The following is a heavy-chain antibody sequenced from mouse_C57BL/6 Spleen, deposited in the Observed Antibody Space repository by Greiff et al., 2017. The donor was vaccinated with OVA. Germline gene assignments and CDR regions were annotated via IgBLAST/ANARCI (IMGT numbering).Heavy chain of an antibody. CDR2: IHPNSGST. J-gene: IGHJ3*01. D-gene: IGHD3-3*01. Sequence: QVQLQQPGAELVKPGASVKLSCKASGYTFTSYWMHWVKQRPGQGLEWIGMIHPNSGSTNYNEKFKSKATLTVDKSSSTAYMQLSSLTSEDSAVYYCARSNWTGIAYWGQGTLVTVSA. V-gene: IGHV1-64*01. CDR3: ARSNWTGIAY. CDR1: GYTFTSYW.